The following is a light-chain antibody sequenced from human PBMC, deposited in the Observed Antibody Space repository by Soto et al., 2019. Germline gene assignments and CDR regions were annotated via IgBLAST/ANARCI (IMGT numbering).Light chain of an antibody. CDR3: SSYTSSIV. CDR1: SSDVGGYNY. V-gene: IGLV2-14*01. J-gene: IGLJ1*01. CDR2: DVS. Sequence: QSVLTQPASVSGSPGQSITISCTGTSSDVGGYNYVSWYQQHPGKAPKLMIYDVSNRPSGVSNRFSGSKSGNTASLTISGLHDKDKAYYYSSSYTSSIVFGTGNKLTIL.